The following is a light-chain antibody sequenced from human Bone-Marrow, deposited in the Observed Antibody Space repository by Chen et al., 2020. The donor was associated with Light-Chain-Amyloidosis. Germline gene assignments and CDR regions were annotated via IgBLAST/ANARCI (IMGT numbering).Light chain of an antibody. Sequence: SQVLTHPSSVSVATGHTATKAGGGNNIGSKSVHWYQQTPGQAPLLVVYDDSDRPSGIPERLSGSNSGNTATLTISRVEAGDEADYYCQVWDRSSDRPVFGGGTKLTVL. CDR2: DDS. J-gene: IGLJ3*02. CDR1: NIGSKS. CDR3: QVWDRSSDRPV. V-gene: IGLV3-21*02.